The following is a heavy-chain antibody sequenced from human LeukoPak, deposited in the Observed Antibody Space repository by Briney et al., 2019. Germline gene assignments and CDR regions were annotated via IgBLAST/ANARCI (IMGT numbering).Heavy chain of an antibody. Sequence: ASVKVSCKASGYTFTGYYMHWVRQAPGQGLEWMGRINPNSGGTNYAQEFQGRVTMTRDTSISTAYMELSRLRSDDTAVYYCAREWDLSVSIHGYNGNELGYWGQGTLVTVSS. CDR3: AREWDLSVSIHGYNGNELGY. CDR1: GYTFTGYY. CDR2: INPNSGGT. J-gene: IGHJ4*02. D-gene: IGHD5-24*01. V-gene: IGHV1-2*06.